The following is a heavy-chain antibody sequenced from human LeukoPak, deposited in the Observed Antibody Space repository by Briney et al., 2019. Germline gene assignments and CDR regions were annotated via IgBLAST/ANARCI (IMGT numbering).Heavy chain of an antibody. D-gene: IGHD5-12*01. CDR2: IYSGGST. Sequence: AGGSLRLSCAASGFTVGSNYMSWVRQAPGKGLEWVSVIYSGGSTYYADSVKGRFTISRDNSKNMLYLQMNRLRAEDTAVYYCARGGGYSGYDSLDYWGQGTLVTVSS. V-gene: IGHV3-66*02. CDR1: GFTVGSNY. CDR3: ARGGGYSGYDSLDY. J-gene: IGHJ4*02.